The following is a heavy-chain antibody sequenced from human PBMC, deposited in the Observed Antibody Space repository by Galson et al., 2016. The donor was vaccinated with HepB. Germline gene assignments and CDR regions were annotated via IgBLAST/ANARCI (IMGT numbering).Heavy chain of an antibody. J-gene: IGHJ4*02. D-gene: IGHD5-24*01. V-gene: IGHV3-48*03. CDR3: AREFALEMGGDY. Sequence: SLRLSCAASGLTFSSYEVNWVRQAPGKGLEWVSYISGSGSTIYYADSVKGRFTISRDNAKNSLYLQMNSLRAEDTAVYYCAREFALEMGGDYWGQGTLVTVSS. CDR1: GLTFSSYE. CDR2: ISGSGSTI.